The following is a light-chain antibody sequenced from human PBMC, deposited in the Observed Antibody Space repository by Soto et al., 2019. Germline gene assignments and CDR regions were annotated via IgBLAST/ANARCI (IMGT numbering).Light chain of an antibody. V-gene: IGLV1-44*01. CDR2: SNN. CDR1: SSNIGSNT. J-gene: IGLJ2*01. CDR3: AAWDDSLNAVL. Sequence: QAVVTQPPSASGTPEQRVTISCSGSSSNIGSNTVNWYQQLPGTAPKLLIYSNNQRPSGVPDRFSGSKSGTSASLAISGLQSEDEADYYCAAWDDSLNAVLFGGGTKLTVL.